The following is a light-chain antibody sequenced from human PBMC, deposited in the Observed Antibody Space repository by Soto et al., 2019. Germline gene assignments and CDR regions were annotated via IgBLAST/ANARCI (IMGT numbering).Light chain of an antibody. CDR3: QQCSWQPFTVT. CDR1: QSVSSSY. Sequence: EIVLTQSPGTLSLSPGERATLSCRASQSVSSSYLAWYQQKPGQAPRLLIYGASGRATGIPDRFSGSGSGTDFTLTISRLEPEDFAVYYCQQCSWQPFTVTFGGGTKVEIK. J-gene: IGKJ4*01. CDR2: GAS. V-gene: IGKV3-20*01.